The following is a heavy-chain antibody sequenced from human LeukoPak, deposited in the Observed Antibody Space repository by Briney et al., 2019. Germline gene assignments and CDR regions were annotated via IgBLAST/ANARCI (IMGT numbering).Heavy chain of an antibody. J-gene: IGHJ6*02. V-gene: IGHV4-39*07. Sequence: SETLSLTCTVSGGSLSSSSYYWGWIRQPPGKGLEWIGSIYYSGSTYYNPSLKSRVTISVDTSKNQFSLKLSSVTAADTAVYYCARGYYGSGSYLMDVWGQGTTVTVSS. CDR3: ARGYYGSGSYLMDV. CDR2: IYYSGST. D-gene: IGHD3-10*01. CDR1: GGSLSSSSYY.